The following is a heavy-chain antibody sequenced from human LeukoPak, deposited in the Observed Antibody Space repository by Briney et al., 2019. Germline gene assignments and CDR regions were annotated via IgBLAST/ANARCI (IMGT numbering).Heavy chain of an antibody. Sequence: GASVKVSCKASGYTSTSYAMHWVRQAPGQRLEWMGWINAGNGNTKYSQKFQGRVTITRDTSASTAYMELSSLRSEDTAVYYCARGIAANNWFDPWGQGTLVTVSS. D-gene: IGHD6-6*01. CDR1: GYTSTSYA. CDR3: ARGIAANNWFDP. V-gene: IGHV1-3*01. CDR2: INAGNGNT. J-gene: IGHJ5*02.